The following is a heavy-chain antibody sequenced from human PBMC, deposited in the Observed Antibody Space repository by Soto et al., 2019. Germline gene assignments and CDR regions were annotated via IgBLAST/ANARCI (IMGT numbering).Heavy chain of an antibody. J-gene: IGHJ3*01. CDR1: GYVFSNYA. Sequence: EVQMLESGGDLGQPGGSLRLSCVASGYVFSNYAMAWGRPVPGKGLQWVSRIDGSGAAHYGDSVKCRFTMSRDNSKNTLFLQLDRLRVEDTAVYFCARDDSNRRFAFDAWGHGTWVAVSS. D-gene: IGHD2-21*02. CDR2: IDGSGAA. V-gene: IGHV3-23*01. CDR3: ARDDSNRRFAFDA.